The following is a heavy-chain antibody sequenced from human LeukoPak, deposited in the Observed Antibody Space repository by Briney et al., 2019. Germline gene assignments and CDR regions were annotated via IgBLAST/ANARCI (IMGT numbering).Heavy chain of an antibody. CDR1: GDSVSSNSAA. J-gene: IGHJ3*02. V-gene: IGHV6-1*01. D-gene: IGHD2-15*01. Sequence: SQTLSLTFALSGDSVSSNSAAWNWLRQSPSRGLEWLGRTYYRSKWYNDYAVSVKSRITINPDTSKNQFSLQLNSVTPEDTAVYYCARDQDSRDAFDIWGQGTMVTVSS. CDR3: ARDQDSRDAFDI. CDR2: TYYRSKWYN.